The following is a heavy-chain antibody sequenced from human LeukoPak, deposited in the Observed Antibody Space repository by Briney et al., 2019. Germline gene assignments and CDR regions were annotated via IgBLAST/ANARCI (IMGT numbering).Heavy chain of an antibody. CDR3: ARRPIEMATPYWYFDL. CDR1: GYSISSGYY. Sequence: SETLSLTCAVSGYSISSGYYWGWIRQPPGKGLEWIGSIYHSGSTYYNPSLKSRVTILVDTSKNQFSLKLSSVTAADTAVYYCARRPIEMATPYWYFDLWGRGTLVTVSS. J-gene: IGHJ2*01. V-gene: IGHV4-38-2*01. CDR2: IYHSGST. D-gene: IGHD5-24*01.